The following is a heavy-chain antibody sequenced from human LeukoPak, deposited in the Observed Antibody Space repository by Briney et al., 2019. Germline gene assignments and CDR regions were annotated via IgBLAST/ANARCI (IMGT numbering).Heavy chain of an antibody. V-gene: IGHV3-7*01. J-gene: IGHJ3*02. CDR3: ARDWVAGVPFDAFDI. CDR1: GFTLGRYW. Sequence: GGSLRLSCAASGFTLGRYWMSWVRQAPGKGLEWVANIKEDGSEKYYVDSVEGRFTISRDNAKNSLYLHMNSLTAEDTAMYYCARDWVAGVPFDAFDIWGQGTMVSVSS. CDR2: IKEDGSEK. D-gene: IGHD3-10*01.